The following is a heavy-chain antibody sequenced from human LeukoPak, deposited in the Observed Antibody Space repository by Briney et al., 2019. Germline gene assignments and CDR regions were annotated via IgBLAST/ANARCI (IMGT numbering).Heavy chain of an antibody. CDR3: ARDETVRLDAFDI. D-gene: IGHD4-17*01. CDR2: ISSSGSTI. CDR1: GFTFSSYD. J-gene: IGHJ3*02. V-gene: IGHV3-48*03. Sequence: PGGSLRLSCAASGFTFSSYDMNWVRQAPGKGLEWVSYISSSGSTIYYADSVKGRFTISRDNAKNSLYLQMNSLRAEDTAVYYCARDETVRLDAFDIWGQGTMVTVSS.